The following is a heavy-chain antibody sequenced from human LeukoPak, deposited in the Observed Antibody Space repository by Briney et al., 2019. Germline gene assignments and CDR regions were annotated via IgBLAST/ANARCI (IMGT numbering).Heavy chain of an antibody. CDR3: ARQEYCSGGSCYTWFDP. V-gene: IGHV5-51*01. D-gene: IGHD2-15*01. J-gene: IGHJ5*02. Sequence: GESLKISCKGSGYSFTSYWIGWVRQMPGKGLEWMGIIYPGDSDTRYSPSFQGQVTISADKSISTAYLQWSSLKASDTAMYYCARQEYCSGGSCYTWFDPWGQGTLVIVSS. CDR1: GYSFTSYW. CDR2: IYPGDSDT.